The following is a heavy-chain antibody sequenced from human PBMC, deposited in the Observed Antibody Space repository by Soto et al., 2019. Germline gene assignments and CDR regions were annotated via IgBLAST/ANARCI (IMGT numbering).Heavy chain of an antibody. CDR3: ARSIVIIPGRFDS. V-gene: IGHV4-31*03. CDR2: IFYSGST. Sequence: QVQLRESGPGLVKPSQTLSLTCTVSSGSVNSAGYYWNWIRQRPGKGLEWIGYIFYSGSTYYNPSLRSRLTMSVDTSKNQFSLKLSSVTAADTAVYYCARSIVIIPGRFDSWGQGTLVTVSS. CDR1: SGSVNSAGYY. J-gene: IGHJ5*01. D-gene: IGHD2-15*01.